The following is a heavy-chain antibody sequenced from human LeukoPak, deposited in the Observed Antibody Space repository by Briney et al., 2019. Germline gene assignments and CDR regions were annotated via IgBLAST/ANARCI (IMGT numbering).Heavy chain of an antibody. CDR2: VSGGGST. J-gene: IGHJ4*02. CDR3: ARVGGSGWYPFDY. D-gene: IGHD6-19*01. V-gene: IGHV4-4*07. Sequence: SETLSLTCTVSGGSMSSYYWSWLRQPAGKGLEWIGRVSGGGSTTYNPSLASRVTISLDTSKNQLSLKLSSVTAADTAVYYCARVGGSGWYPFDYGGQGTLVTVSS. CDR1: GGSMSSYY.